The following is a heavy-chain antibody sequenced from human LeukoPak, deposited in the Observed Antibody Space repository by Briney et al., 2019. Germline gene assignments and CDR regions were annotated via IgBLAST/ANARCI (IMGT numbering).Heavy chain of an antibody. Sequence: GGSLRLSCAASGFTFSNYWMSWVRQAPGKGLEWVANIKQDGSEEYYVDSVKGRFTISRDNPKNSLYLQMNSLRAEDTAVYYCARPRGYCSGGTCFPYYFDYWGQGTLVTVSS. V-gene: IGHV3-7*05. J-gene: IGHJ4*02. D-gene: IGHD2-15*01. CDR1: GFTFSNYW. CDR2: IKQDGSEE. CDR3: ARPRGYCSGGTCFPYYFDY.